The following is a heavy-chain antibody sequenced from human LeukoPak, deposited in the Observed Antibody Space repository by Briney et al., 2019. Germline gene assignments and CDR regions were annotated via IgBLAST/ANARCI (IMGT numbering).Heavy chain of an antibody. CDR1: GYTFTSYD. CDR3: ARDEYSTLRGHFDY. J-gene: IGHJ4*02. CDR2: MNPNSGNT. Sequence: ASVKVSCKASGYTFTSYDINWVRQATGQGLEWMGWMNPNSGNTSYAQKFQGRDTMTRDMSTSTVYMELSSLRSEDTAVYYCARDEYSTLRGHFDYWGQGTLVTVSS. D-gene: IGHD6-6*01. V-gene: IGHV1-8*02.